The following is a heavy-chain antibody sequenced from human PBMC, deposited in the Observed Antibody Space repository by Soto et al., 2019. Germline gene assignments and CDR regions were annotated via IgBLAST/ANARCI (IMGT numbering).Heavy chain of an antibody. D-gene: IGHD3-3*01. CDR3: AREALFTSDLWSGNHYYYGMDV. J-gene: IGHJ6*02. V-gene: IGHV4-30-4*01. CDR2: IYYSGST. Sequence: QVQLQESGPGLVKPSQTLSLTCTVSGGSISRGDYYWSWIRQPPGKGLEWIGYIYYSGSTYYNPSLKSRGTIAVDTSKNQFSLKLSSVTAADTAVYSCAREALFTSDLWSGNHYYYGMDVWGQGPTVTVSS. CDR1: GGSISRGDYY.